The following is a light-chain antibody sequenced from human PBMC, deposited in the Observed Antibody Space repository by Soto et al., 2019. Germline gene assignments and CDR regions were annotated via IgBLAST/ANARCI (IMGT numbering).Light chain of an antibody. Sequence: EIVLTQSPGTLSLSPGERATLSCRASQSVSSSYLAWYQQKPGQAPRLLIYGASSRATGIPDRFSGSGSGTACTLTISRLEPEDFAVYYCQQYGSSPWTFGQGTKVEIK. CDR2: GAS. V-gene: IGKV3-20*01. J-gene: IGKJ1*01. CDR3: QQYGSSPWT. CDR1: QSVSSSY.